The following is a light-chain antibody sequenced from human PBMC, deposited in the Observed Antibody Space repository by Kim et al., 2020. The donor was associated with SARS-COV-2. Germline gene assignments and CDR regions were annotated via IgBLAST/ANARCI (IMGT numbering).Light chain of an antibody. CDR3: GTWDGRLSAWV. V-gene: IGLV1-51*01. Sequence: GQKVTISCSGSSSNSGTNYMSWYQQVPGTAPKLLIYDDYKRPSGIPDRFSGSKSGTSATLGITGLQTGDEADYYCGTWDGRLSAWVFGGGTQLTVL. J-gene: IGLJ3*02. CDR1: SSNSGTNY. CDR2: DDY.